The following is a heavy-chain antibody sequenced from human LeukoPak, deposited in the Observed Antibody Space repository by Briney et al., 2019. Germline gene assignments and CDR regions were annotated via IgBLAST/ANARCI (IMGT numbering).Heavy chain of an antibody. V-gene: IGHV3-30*02. CDR2: IRYDGSNK. CDR1: GFTFSSYG. CDR3: ATLTTGTTPH. Sequence: GGSLRLSCAASGFTFSSYGMHWVRQAPGKGLEWVAFIRYDGSNKYYADSVKGRFTISRDNSKNTLYLQMNSLRAEDTAVYYRATLTTGTTPHWGQGTLVTVSS. D-gene: IGHD1-1*01. J-gene: IGHJ4*02.